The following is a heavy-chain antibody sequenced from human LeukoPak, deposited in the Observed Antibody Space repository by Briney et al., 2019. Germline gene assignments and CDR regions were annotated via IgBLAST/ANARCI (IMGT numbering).Heavy chain of an antibody. CDR3: AKGGYSDYVWGGY. CDR1: GFTFSSYG. V-gene: IGHV3-30*18. D-gene: IGHD3-16*01. CDR2: ISYDGSNK. J-gene: IGHJ4*02. Sequence: GRSLRLSCAASGFTFSSYGMHWVRQAPGKGLEWVAVISYDGSNKYYADSVKGRFTISRDNSENTLYLQMNSLRAEDTAVYYCAKGGYSDYVWGGYWGQGTLVTVSS.